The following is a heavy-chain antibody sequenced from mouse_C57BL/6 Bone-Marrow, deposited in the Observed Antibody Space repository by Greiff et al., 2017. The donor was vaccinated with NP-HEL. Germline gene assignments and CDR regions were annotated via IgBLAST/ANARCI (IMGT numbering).Heavy chain of an antibody. V-gene: IGHV14-4*01. CDR2: IDPENGDT. CDR1: GFNIKDDD. D-gene: IGHD1-1*01. CDR3: TTFYFTYYYAMDY. Sequence: EVQLQQSGAELVRPGASVKLSCTASGFNIKDDDMHWVKQRPEQGLEWIGWIDPENGDTEYASQFHGLAIITADTSSHTSFLLLSRLTYENAAVYYCTTFYFTYYYAMDYWGQGTSVTVSS. J-gene: IGHJ4*01.